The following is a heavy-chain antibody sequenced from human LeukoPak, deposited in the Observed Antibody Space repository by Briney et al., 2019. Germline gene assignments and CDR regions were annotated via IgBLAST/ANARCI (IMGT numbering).Heavy chain of an antibody. CDR3: ARGPNYAFWSGSYYYYMDV. CDR1: GHTFTSYD. D-gene: IGHD3-3*01. V-gene: IGHV1-8*01. CDR2: MNPNSGNT. Sequence: ASVNVSCKASGHTFTSYDINWVRQATGQGLEWMGWMNPNSGNTGYAQKFQGRVTMTRSTSMNTAYMELSSLRSEDTAVYYCARGPNYAFWSGSYYYYMDVWGKGTTVTVSS. J-gene: IGHJ6*03.